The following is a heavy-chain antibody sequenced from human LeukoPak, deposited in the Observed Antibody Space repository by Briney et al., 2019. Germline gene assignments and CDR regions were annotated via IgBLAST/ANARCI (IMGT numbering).Heavy chain of an antibody. Sequence: SETLSLTCTVSGGSVSSVSHYWSWIRQPPGKELEWIGYIYCNGNTNYNPSLKSRVTISVDTSKNQFSLKLNSVTAADTAVYYCARRSTYGFFDSWGQGTLVTVSS. CDR2: IYCNGNT. D-gene: IGHD3-10*01. CDR3: ARRSTYGFFDS. V-gene: IGHV4-61*01. J-gene: IGHJ4*02. CDR1: GGSVSSVSHY.